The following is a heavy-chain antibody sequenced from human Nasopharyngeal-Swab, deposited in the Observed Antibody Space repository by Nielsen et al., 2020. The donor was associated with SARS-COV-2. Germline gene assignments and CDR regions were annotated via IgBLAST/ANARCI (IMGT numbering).Heavy chain of an antibody. V-gene: IGHV4-39*01. CDR1: GGSISSSSYY. J-gene: IGHJ4*02. CDR2: IYYSGST. D-gene: IGHD3-22*01. Sequence: LRLSCTVSGGSISSSSYYWGWIRQPPGKGLEGIGSIYYSGSTYYNPSLKSRVTISVDTSKNQFSLKLSSVTAADTAVYYCARPRADYYDSSGYWGQGTLVTVSS. CDR3: ARPRADYYDSSGY.